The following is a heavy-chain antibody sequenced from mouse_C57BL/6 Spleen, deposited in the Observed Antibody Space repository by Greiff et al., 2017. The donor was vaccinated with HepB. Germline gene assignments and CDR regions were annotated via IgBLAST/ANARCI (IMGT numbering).Heavy chain of an antibody. V-gene: IGHV1-76*01. J-gene: IGHJ4*01. CDR1: GYTFTDYY. Sequence: LVESGAELVRPGASVKLSCKASGYTFTDYYINWVKQRPGQGLEWIARIYPGSGNTYYNEKFKGKATLTAEKSSSTAYMQLSSLTSEDSSVYFCARSETTVVADYAMDYWGQGTSVTVSS. CDR3: ARSETTVVADYAMDY. CDR2: IYPGSGNT. D-gene: IGHD1-1*01.